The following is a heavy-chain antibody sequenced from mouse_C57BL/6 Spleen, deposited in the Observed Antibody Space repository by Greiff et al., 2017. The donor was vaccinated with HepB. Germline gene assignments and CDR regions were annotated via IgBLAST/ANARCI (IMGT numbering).Heavy chain of an antibody. Sequence: QVQLKQPGAELVRPGSSVKLSCKASGYTFTSYWMHWVKQRPIQGLEWIGNIDPSDSETHYNQKFKDKATLTVDKSSSTAYMQLSSLTSEDSAVYYCAITTVEAMDYWGQGTSVTVSS. V-gene: IGHV1-52*01. CDR1: GYTFTSYW. J-gene: IGHJ4*01. D-gene: IGHD1-1*01. CDR2: IDPSDSET. CDR3: AITTVEAMDY.